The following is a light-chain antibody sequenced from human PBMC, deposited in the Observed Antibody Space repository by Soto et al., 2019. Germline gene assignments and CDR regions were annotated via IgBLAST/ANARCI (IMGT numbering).Light chain of an antibody. V-gene: IGKV3-20*01. J-gene: IGKJ4*01. CDR2: GAS. Sequence: PGERATLSCRASQSVSSSYLAWYQQKPGQAPRLLIYGASSRATGIPDRFSGSGSGTDFTLTISRLEAEDFAVYYCQQYGSSPLTFGGGTKVEIK. CDR1: QSVSSSY. CDR3: QQYGSSPLT.